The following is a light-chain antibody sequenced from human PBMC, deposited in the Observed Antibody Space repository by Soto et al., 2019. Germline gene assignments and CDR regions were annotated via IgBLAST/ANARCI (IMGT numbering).Light chain of an antibody. CDR2: AAS. J-gene: IGKJ1*01. CDR3: QKYNGGQWT. V-gene: IGKV1-27*01. Sequence: GDIVTITCRASQGISNYLAWFQQKAGKVPKLLIYAASSLQSGVPSRFSGSGSGTDFTLTISGLQPEDVATYYCQKYNGGQWTFGQGTKVDI. CDR1: QGISNY.